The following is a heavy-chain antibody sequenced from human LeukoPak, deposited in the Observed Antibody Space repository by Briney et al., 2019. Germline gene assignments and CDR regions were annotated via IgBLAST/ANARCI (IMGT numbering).Heavy chain of an antibody. D-gene: IGHD6-19*01. CDR3: ANAPAKSGWYYLFDY. V-gene: IGHV4-39*01. Sequence: PSETLSPTCTVSGGSISSSSYYWGWIRQPPGKGLEWIGSIYYSGSTYYNPSLKSRVTISVDTSKNQFSLKLSSVTAADTAVYYCANAPAKSGWYYLFDYWGQGTLVTVSS. J-gene: IGHJ4*02. CDR1: GGSISSSSYY. CDR2: IYYSGST.